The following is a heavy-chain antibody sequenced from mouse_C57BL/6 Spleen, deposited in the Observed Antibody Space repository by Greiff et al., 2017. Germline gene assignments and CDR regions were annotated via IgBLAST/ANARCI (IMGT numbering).Heavy chain of an antibody. J-gene: IGHJ3*01. V-gene: IGHV1-69*01. Sequence: QVQLQQPGAELVMPGASVKLSCKASGYTFTSYWMHWVKQRTGQGLEWIGEIDPSDSYTNYNQKFKGKSTLTVDKSSSTAFMQLSRLTSEDSAVYYCSGSPDCGNLFADWGQGTLVTVSA. CDR1: GYTFTSYW. D-gene: IGHD2-1*01. CDR2: IDPSDSYT. CDR3: SGSPDCGNLFAD.